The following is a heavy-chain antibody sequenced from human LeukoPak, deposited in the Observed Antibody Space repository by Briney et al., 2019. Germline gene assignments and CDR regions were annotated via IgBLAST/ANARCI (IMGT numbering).Heavy chain of an antibody. V-gene: IGHV1-18*01. Sequence: APVKVSCKASGYTFISYGINWVRQAPGQGLEWMGWISTYTGNTNYAQRFQGRVTMTTDTSSTTAYMELGSLRSDDAAVYYCARDGEAYCGGDCDWYFDLWGRGTLVTVSS. CDR2: ISTYTGNT. D-gene: IGHD2-21*01. J-gene: IGHJ2*01. CDR3: ARDGEAYCGGDCDWYFDL. CDR1: GYTFISYG.